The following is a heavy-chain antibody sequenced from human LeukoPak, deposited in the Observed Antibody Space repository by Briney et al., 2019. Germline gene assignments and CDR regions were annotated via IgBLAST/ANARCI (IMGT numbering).Heavy chain of an antibody. V-gene: IGHV3-23*01. CDR3: AKICDYIWGSYRYTESFAFDI. CDR2: ISGSGGST. Sequence: PGGSLRLSCAASGFTFSSYAMSWVRQAPGKGLEWVSAISGSGGSTYYADSVKGRFTISRDNSKNTPYLQMNSLRAEDTAVYYCAKICDYIWGSYRYTESFAFDIWGQGTMVTVSS. J-gene: IGHJ3*02. CDR1: GFTFSSYA. D-gene: IGHD3-16*02.